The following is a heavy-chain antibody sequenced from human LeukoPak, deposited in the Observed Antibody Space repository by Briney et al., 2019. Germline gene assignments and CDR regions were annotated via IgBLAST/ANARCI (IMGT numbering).Heavy chain of an antibody. J-gene: IGHJ3*02. CDR3: ARDLIVIIPTAVAGAFDI. D-gene: IGHD2-2*01. CDR2: ISAYNGNT. Sequence: ASVKVSCKASGYTFTSYGISWVRQAPGQGLEWMGRISAYNGNTNYAQKFQGRVTLTTDTSTSTAYMELRSLRSDDTAVYYCARDLIVIIPTAVAGAFDIWGQGTMVTVSS. V-gene: IGHV1-18*01. CDR1: GYTFTSYG.